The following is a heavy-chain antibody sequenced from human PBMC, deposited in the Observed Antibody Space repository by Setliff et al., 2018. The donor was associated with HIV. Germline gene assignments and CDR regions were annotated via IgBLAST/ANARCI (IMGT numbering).Heavy chain of an antibody. CDR2: IIPIFGTA. CDR1: GGIFSSYA. Sequence: ASVKVSCKASGGIFSSYALSWVRQAPGQGLEWMGGIIPIFGTANYTQKFQGRVTITADASTDTAYMELSSLRSEDTAVYYCASGSHGEGATDYWGLGTLVTVSS. CDR3: ASGSHGEGATDY. V-gene: IGHV1-69*13. D-gene: IGHD1-26*01. J-gene: IGHJ4*02.